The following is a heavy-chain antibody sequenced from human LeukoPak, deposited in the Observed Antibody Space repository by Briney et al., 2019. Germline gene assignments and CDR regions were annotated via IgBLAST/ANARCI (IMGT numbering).Heavy chain of an antibody. CDR2: IYYSGST. V-gene: IGHV4-39*01. J-gene: IGHJ5*02. D-gene: IGHD5-24*01. Sequence: SETLSLTCTVSGGSISSSSYYWGWIRQPPGKGLEWIGSIYYSGSTYYNPSLKSRVTIPVDTSKNQFSLKLSSVTAADTAVYYCARRKEMATIVWFDPWGQGTLVTVSS. CDR3: ARRKEMATIVWFDP. CDR1: GGSISSSSYY.